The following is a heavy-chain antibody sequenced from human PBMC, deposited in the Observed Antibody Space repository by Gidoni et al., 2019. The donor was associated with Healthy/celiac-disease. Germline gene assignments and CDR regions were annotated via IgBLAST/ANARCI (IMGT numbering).Heavy chain of an antibody. CDR1: GFPFSSYA. Sequence: EVQLLESGGGLVQPGGSLRLSCAASGFPFSSYAMRWVRQAPGKGLAWGSAISGSGGSTYYADSVKGRFTISRDNSKNTLYLQMNSLRAEDTAVYYCAKSQYQLLLFDYWGQGTLVTVSS. J-gene: IGHJ4*02. CDR2: ISGSGGST. V-gene: IGHV3-23*01. CDR3: AKSQYQLLLFDY. D-gene: IGHD2-2*01.